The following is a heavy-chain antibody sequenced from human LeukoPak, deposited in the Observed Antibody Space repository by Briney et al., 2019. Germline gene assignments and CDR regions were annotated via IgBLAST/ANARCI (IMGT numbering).Heavy chain of an antibody. CDR1: GGFNTHYY. CDR2: IFYSGST. Sequence: SETLSLTCSVSGGFNTHYYWGWIRQPPGKGLEWIGNIFYSGSTYYNPSLKSRVTISVDTSKSQFSLTLSSVTAADTAVYYCARSRGRDSGFHQVDCWGQGTLVTVSS. V-gene: IGHV4-39*07. CDR3: ARSRGRDSGFHQVDC. J-gene: IGHJ4*02. D-gene: IGHD3-22*01.